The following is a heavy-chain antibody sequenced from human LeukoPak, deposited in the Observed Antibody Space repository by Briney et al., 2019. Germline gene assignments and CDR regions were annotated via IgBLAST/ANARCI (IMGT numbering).Heavy chain of an antibody. Sequence: PGGSLRLSCGASGFILSSYAMHWVRQAPGKGLEGVTFIRSDASNKYSADSVQGRFTISRDNSKNTLYLQMNSLRTEDTAVYYCAKGWGDDAFDVWGQGTMVTVSS. D-gene: IGHD1-26*01. CDR2: IRSDASNK. CDR3: AKGWGDDAFDV. CDR1: GFILSSYA. J-gene: IGHJ3*01. V-gene: IGHV3-30*02.